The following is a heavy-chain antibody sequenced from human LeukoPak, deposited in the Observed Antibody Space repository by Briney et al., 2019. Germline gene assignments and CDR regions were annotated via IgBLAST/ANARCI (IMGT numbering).Heavy chain of an antibody. V-gene: IGHV4-34*01. CDR1: AGSFSGYY. D-gene: IGHD4-17*01. CDR2: IYYSGST. J-gene: IGHJ6*03. CDR3: ARVEDGDSHMDV. Sequence: SETLSLTCGVYAGSFSGYYWGWIRQPPGKGLEWIGSIYYSGSTYYNPSLKSRVTISVDTSKNQFSLKLSSVTAADTAVYYCARVEDGDSHMDVWGKGTTVTVSS.